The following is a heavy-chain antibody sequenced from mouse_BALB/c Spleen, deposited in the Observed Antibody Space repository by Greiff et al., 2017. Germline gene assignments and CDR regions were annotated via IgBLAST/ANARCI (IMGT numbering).Heavy chain of an antibody. J-gene: IGHJ1*01. Sequence: EVKVVESGGGLVQPGGSRKLSCAASGFTFSSFGMHWVRQAPEKGLEWVAYISSGSSTIYYPDTVKGRFTISRDNAKNTLYLQMSSLKSEDTAMYYCARRRDWYFDVWGAGTTVTVSS. CDR1: GFTFSSFG. V-gene: IGHV5-17*03. CDR3: ARRRDWYFDV. CDR2: ISSGSSTI.